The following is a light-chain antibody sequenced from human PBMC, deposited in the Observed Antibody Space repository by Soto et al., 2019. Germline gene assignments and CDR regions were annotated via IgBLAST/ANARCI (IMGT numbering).Light chain of an antibody. V-gene: IGKV3-20*01. CDR1: PSVSSSY. J-gene: IGKJ2*01. CDR3: QQYGSSPMYT. CDR2: GAS. Sequence: EIVLTQSPGTLSLSPGERATLSCRASPSVSSSYLAWYQQKPGQAPRLLIYGASTGATGIPDRFSGSGSGTAFTLTISRLEPEDFAVYYCQQYGSSPMYTFGPGTKLEIK.